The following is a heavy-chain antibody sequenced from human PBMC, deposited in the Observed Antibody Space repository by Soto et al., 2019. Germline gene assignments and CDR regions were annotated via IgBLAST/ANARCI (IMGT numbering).Heavy chain of an antibody. Sequence: PSETLSLTCTVSGGSISTSSYYWGWIRQPPGKGLEWIGSIYYSGSTYYDPSLKSRVTISVDTSKNQFSLKLRSVTAADTAVYYCARRLYYDSSGFEGGGMDVWGQGTTVTVS. CDR3: ARRLYYDSSGFEGGGMDV. V-gene: IGHV4-39*01. D-gene: IGHD3-22*01. CDR2: IYYSGST. CDR1: GGSISTSSYY. J-gene: IGHJ6*02.